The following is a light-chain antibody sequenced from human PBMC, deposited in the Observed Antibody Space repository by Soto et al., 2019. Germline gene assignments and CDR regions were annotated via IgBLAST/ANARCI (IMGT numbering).Light chain of an antibody. CDR2: DAS. CDR1: QDISNY. J-gene: IGKJ4*01. Sequence: DIQMTQSPSSLSASVGDRVTITCQASQDISNYLNWYQQKPGKDPKLLIYDASNLETGVPSRFSGSGSGTDFTFTITSLQPEDIATYYCQQYDNLLLLTFGGGTKVEIK. V-gene: IGKV1-33*01. CDR3: QQYDNLLLLT.